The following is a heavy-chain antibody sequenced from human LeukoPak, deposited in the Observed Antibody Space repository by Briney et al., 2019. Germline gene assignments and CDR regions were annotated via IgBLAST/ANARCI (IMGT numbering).Heavy chain of an antibody. J-gene: IGHJ4*02. Sequence: PGGSLRLSCAASGFTFSTYSMKWVRQAAGKGREWVSYISGSSGDINYSDSVKGRFTISRDNAKNSLYLQMNSLRAEDTAVYYCTRDPRRLDYLGQGTLVTVSS. CDR2: ISGSSGDI. CDR3: TRDPRRLDY. V-gene: IGHV3-21*05. CDR1: GFTFSTYS.